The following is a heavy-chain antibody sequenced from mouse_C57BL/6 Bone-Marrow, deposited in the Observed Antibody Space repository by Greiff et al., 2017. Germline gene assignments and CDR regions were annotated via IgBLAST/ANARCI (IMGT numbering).Heavy chain of an antibody. J-gene: IGHJ3*01. CDR2: IDPENGDT. CDR3: TTYLSPFAY. V-gene: IGHV14-4*01. Sequence: EVQGVESGAELVRPGASVKLSCTASGFNIKDDYMHWVKQRPEQGLEWIGWIDPENGDTEYASKFQGKATITADTSSNTAYLQLSSLTSEDTAVYYCTTYLSPFAYWGQGTLVTVSA. CDR1: GFNIKDDY.